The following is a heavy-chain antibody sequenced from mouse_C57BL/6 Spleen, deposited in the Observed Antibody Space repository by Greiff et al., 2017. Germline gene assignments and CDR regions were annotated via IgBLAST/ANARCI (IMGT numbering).Heavy chain of an antibody. Sequence: VQLQQPGAELVTPGASVQLSCKASGYTFTSYWMQWVKQRPGQGLEWIGEIDPSDSYTNYNQKFKGKATLTVDTSSSTAYMQLSSLTSADSAVYYCASLWSFAYWGQGTLVTVSA. CDR3: ASLWSFAY. V-gene: IGHV1-50*01. CDR2: IDPSDSYT. D-gene: IGHD1-1*02. CDR1: GYTFTSYW. J-gene: IGHJ3*01.